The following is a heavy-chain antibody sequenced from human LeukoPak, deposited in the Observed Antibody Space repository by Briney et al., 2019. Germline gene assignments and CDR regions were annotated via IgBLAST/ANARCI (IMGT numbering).Heavy chain of an antibody. CDR3: ARGHNSTLPD. D-gene: IGHD1-20*01. V-gene: IGHV3-7*04. J-gene: IGHJ4*02. CDR2: IKEDGSEK. CDR1: GFTFSSYG. Sequence: PGGSLRLSCAASGFTFSSYGMHWVRQAPGKGLEWVANIKEDGSEKYYVDSVKGRFTISRDNAKNSMYLEMNSLRAEDTAVYYCARGHNSTLPDWGQGSLVTVSS.